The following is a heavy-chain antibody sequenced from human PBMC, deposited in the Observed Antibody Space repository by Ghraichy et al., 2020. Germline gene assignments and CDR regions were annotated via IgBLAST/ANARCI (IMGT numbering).Heavy chain of an antibody. J-gene: IGHJ6*02. CDR3: ARMGTLNYYGMDV. CDR2: IYSGGST. CDR1: GFTISSNY. V-gene: IGHV3-53*01. D-gene: IGHD4-23*01. Sequence: GGSLRLSCAASGFTISSNYMSWVRQAPGKGLEWVSVIYSGGSTYYADSVKGRFTISRDNSKNKLYLQMNSLRAEDTAVYYCARMGTLNYYGMDVWGQGTTVTVSS.